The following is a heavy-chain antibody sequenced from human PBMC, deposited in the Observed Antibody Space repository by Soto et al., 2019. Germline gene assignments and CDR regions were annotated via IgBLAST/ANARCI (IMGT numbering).Heavy chain of an antibody. CDR1: GFTFSNAW. CDR2: IKSKTDGGTT. V-gene: IGHV3-15*07. J-gene: IGHJ4*02. Sequence: LRLSCAASGFTFSNAWMNWVRQAPGKGLEWVGRIKSKTDGGTTDYAAPVKGRFTISRDDSKNTLYLQMNSLKTEDTAVYYCTTNFPATIFGVVITVPLDYWGQGTLVTVSS. CDR3: TTNFPATIFGVVITVPLDY. D-gene: IGHD3-3*01.